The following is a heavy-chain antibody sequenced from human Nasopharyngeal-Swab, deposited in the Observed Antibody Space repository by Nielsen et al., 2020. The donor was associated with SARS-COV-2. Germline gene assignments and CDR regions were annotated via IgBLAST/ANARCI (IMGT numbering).Heavy chain of an antibody. D-gene: IGHD6-6*01. CDR1: GFTFDDFA. V-gene: IGHV3-43*02. CDR2: IGGTGDET. Sequence: GGSLRLSCAASGFTFDDFAVNWVRQAPGKGLEWVSLIGGTGDETKYADSVRGRFTVSRDNSKNSLYLQMNSLRTEDTALYYCAKSRGKYSPLSRYFDLWGRGTLVTVS. J-gene: IGHJ2*01. CDR3: AKSRGKYSPLSRYFDL.